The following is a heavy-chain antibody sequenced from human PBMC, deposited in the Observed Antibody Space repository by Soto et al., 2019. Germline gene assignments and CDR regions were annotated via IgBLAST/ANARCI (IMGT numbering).Heavy chain of an antibody. CDR1: GFTFSDYY. D-gene: IGHD1-1*01. Sequence: GGSLRLSCEGSGFTFSDYYISWIRQAPGKGLEWISYSSNSGTFSRYADSVKGRFSISRDNTKNLLYLQMNSLRAEDTAVYYCARSGDNYNRLDYWGQGTTVTV. CDR2: SSNSGTFS. CDR3: ARSGDNYNRLDY. V-gene: IGHV3-11*06. J-gene: IGHJ4*02.